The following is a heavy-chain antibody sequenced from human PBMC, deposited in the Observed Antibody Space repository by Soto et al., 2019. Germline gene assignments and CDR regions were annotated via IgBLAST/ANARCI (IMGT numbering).Heavy chain of an antibody. CDR2: IYYSGNT. Sequence: SETLSFTCTVSGGSTSSDNYWSWIRQPPGKGLEWIGHIYYSGNTDYNPSLKSRLAISIDTSKNQFSLKLSSVTAADTAVYFCAREGGESSDGLYYFDSWGQGSLVTVSS. D-gene: IGHD3-16*01. CDR1: GGSTSSDNY. V-gene: IGHV4-30-4*01. J-gene: IGHJ4*02. CDR3: AREGGESSDGLYYFDS.